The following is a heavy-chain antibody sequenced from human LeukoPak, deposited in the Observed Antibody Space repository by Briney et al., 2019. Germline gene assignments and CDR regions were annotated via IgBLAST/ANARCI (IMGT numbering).Heavy chain of an antibody. CDR1: GGSFSGYY. V-gene: IGHV4-34*01. D-gene: IGHD3-10*01. CDR3: ARASTMVRGAGRFDP. CDR2: INHSGST. J-gene: IGHJ5*02. Sequence: SETLSLTCAVYGGSFSGYYWSWTRQPPGKGLEWIGEINHSGSTNYNPSLKSRVTISVDTSKNQFSLKLSSVTAADTAVYYCARASTMVRGAGRFDPWGQGTLVTVSS.